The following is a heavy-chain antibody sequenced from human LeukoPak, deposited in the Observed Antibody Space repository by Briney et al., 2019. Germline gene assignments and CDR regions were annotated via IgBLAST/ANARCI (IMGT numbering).Heavy chain of an antibody. CDR3: AKVMKGSERLTMVRGVIIKTAGLYYMDV. CDR2: ISASGGST. CDR1: GFTLSSYA. J-gene: IGHJ6*03. Sequence: QPGGSLRLSCAASGFTLSSYAMSWVRQAPGKGLEWVSSISASGGSTNYADSVKGRFTISRDNSKNTVYLQMNSLRAEDTAVYYCAKVMKGSERLTMVRGVIIKTAGLYYMDVWGKGTTVTVPS. D-gene: IGHD3-10*01. V-gene: IGHV3-23*01.